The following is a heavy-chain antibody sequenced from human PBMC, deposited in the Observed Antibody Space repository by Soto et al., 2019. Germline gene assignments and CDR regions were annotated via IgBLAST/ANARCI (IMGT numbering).Heavy chain of an antibody. CDR2: IYPGDSDT. D-gene: IGHD3-3*01. Sequence: GESLKISCKGSGYSFTSYWIGWVRQMPGKGLEWMGIIYPGDSDTRYSPSFQGQVTISADKSISTAYLQWGSLKASDTAMYYCARLPATDYDFWKDAFDIWGQGTMVTVSS. CDR1: GYSFTSYW. CDR3: ARLPATDYDFWKDAFDI. V-gene: IGHV5-51*01. J-gene: IGHJ3*02.